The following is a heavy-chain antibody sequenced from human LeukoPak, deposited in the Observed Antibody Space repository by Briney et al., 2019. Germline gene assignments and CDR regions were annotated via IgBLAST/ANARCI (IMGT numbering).Heavy chain of an antibody. D-gene: IGHD1-26*01. Sequence: GGSLRLSCAASGFTFTTNYMTWVRQAPGKGLEWVSIIYSGGYTDYTDSVKGRVTISRDNSKKTMDLQMNSLRAEDTAVYYCARRLEYSGSKGVFDYWGQGTLVTVSS. CDR2: IYSGGYT. V-gene: IGHV3-66*01. CDR1: GFTFTTNY. J-gene: IGHJ4*02. CDR3: ARRLEYSGSKGVFDY.